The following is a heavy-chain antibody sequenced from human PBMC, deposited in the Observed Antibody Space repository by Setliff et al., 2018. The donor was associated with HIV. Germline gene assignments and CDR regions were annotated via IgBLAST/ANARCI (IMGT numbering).Heavy chain of an antibody. CDR3: ARDPGYFDWLRSYRHYYGMDV. J-gene: IGHJ6*02. Sequence: LSLTCTVSGGSISSSSYYWGWIRQPPGKGLEWIGNIYHSGNTYYNPSLKSRVTISVDTSKNQFSLKLSSVTAADTAVYFCARDPGYFDWLRSYRHYYGMDVWGQGTTVTVSS. D-gene: IGHD3-9*01. CDR2: IYHSGNT. V-gene: IGHV4-39*07. CDR1: GGSISSSSYY.